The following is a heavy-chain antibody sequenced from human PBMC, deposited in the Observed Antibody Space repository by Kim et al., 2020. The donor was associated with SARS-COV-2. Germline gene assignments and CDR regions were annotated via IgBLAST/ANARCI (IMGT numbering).Heavy chain of an antibody. CDR2: INPSGGST. CDR3: ARDRSYGSGSYYTKFDY. D-gene: IGHD3-10*01. V-gene: IGHV1-46*01. CDR1: GYTFTSYY. Sequence: ASVKVSCKASGYTFTSYYMHWGRQAPGQGLEWMGIINPSGGSTSYAQKFQGRVTMTRDTSTSTVYMELSSLRSEDTAVYYCARDRSYGSGSYYTKFDYWGQGTLVTVSS. J-gene: IGHJ4*02.